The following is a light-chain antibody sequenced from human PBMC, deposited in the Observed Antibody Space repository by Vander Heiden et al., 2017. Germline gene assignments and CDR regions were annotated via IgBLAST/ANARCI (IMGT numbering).Light chain of an antibody. V-gene: IGKV3-11*01. J-gene: IGKJ4*01. CDR2: DAS. CDR1: QSVSSY. CDR3: QQRSNWPQLT. Sequence: IVLTQSPATLSLSPGERATLSCRASQSVSSYLAWYQQKPGQAPRLLIYDASNRATGSPARFSGSGSGTDFTLTISSLEPEDFAVYYCQQRSNWPQLTFGGGTKVEIK.